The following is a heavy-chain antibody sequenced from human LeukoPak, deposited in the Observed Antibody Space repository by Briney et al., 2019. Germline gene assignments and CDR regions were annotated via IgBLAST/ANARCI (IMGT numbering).Heavy chain of an antibody. V-gene: IGHV1-2*04. CDR1: GYTFTGYY. Sequence: ASAKVSCKASGYTFTGYYMHWVRQAPGQGLEWMGWINPNSGGTNYAQKFQGWVTMTRDTSISTAYMELSSLRSEDTAVYYCARDQERRGYYYYGMDVWGQGTTVTVSS. D-gene: IGHD1-1*01. J-gene: IGHJ6*02. CDR2: INPNSGGT. CDR3: ARDQERRGYYYYGMDV.